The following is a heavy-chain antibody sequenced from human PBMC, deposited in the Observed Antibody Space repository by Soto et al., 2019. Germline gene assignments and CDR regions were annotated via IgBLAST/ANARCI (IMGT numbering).Heavy chain of an antibody. CDR1: GYGFTTYG. D-gene: IGHD1-1*01. V-gene: IGHV1-18*01. Sequence: QIHLVQSGAEVKKPGASVKVSCKGSGYGFTTYGVTWVRQAPGQGLEWMAWISAHNGNTNYAQKLQGRVTVTRDTSTITAYMELRSLRSDDPAVYYCARGRYGDYWGQGALVTVSS. CDR3: ARGRYGDY. J-gene: IGHJ4*02. CDR2: ISAHNGNT.